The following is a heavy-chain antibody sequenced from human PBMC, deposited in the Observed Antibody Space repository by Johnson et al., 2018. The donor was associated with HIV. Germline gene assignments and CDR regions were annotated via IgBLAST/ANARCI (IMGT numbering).Heavy chain of an antibody. CDR2: ISGSGGST. D-gene: IGHD5-18*01. CDR3: GRPRIQLWSLDAFDI. J-gene: IGHJ3*02. Sequence: CAASGFTFSSYAMHWVRQAPGKGLEWVSAISGSGGSTYYADSVKGRFTISRDNSKNTLYLQMNSLRGEDTAVYYCGRPRIQLWSLDAFDIWGQGTMVTVS. CDR1: GFTFSSYA. V-gene: IGHV3-23*01.